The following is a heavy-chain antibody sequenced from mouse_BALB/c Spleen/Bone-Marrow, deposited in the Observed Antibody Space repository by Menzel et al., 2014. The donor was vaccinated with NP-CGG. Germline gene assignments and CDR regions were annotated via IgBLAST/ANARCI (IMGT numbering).Heavy chain of an antibody. CDR3: GNDWFAY. CDR2: IDPANGNT. J-gene: IGHJ3*01. Sequence: EVQLQQSGAELVKPGASVKLSCTASGFNIKDTYKHWVKQRPEQGLEWIGRIDPANGNTKYDPKFQGKATITADTSSNTAHLHLSSLTSEDTAVYCCGNDWFAYWGRGTLVTISA. V-gene: IGHV14-3*02. CDR1: GFNIKDTY. D-gene: IGHD2-3*01.